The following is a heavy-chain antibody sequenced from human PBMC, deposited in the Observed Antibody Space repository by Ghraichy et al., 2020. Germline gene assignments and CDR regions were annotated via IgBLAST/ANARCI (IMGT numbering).Heavy chain of an antibody. D-gene: IGHD7-27*01. Sequence: GESLNISCAASGFTFSDYYMSWIRQAPGKGLEWVSYISSSSSYTNYADSVKGRFTISRDNAKNSLYLQMNSLRAEDTAVYYCARGAPKGKTGDDDYWGQGTLVTVSS. V-gene: IGHV3-11*06. CDR2: ISSSSSYT. J-gene: IGHJ4*02. CDR1: GFTFSDYY. CDR3: ARGAPKGKTGDDDY.